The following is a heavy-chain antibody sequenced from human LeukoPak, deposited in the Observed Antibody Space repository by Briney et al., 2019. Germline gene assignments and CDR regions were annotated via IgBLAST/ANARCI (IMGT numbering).Heavy chain of an antibody. V-gene: IGHV3-21*01. CDR1: GFTFSSYS. J-gene: IGHJ3*02. Sequence: GGSLRLSCAASGFTFSSYSMNWVRQAPGKGLEWVSSISSSSSYIYCAGSVKGRFTISRDNAKNSLYLQMNSLRAEDTAVYYCSRVAGMNAFDIWGQGTMVTVSS. CDR2: ISSSSSYI. CDR3: SRVAGMNAFDI. D-gene: IGHD6-19*01.